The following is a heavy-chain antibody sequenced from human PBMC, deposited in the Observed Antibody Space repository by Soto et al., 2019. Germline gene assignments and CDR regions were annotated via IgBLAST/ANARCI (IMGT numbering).Heavy chain of an antibody. CDR3: AREHIVVVTAIRGNWFDP. Sequence: GGSLRLSCAASGFTFSSYSMNWVRQAPGKGLEWVSYISSSSSTIYYADSVKGRFTISRDNAKNSLYLQMNSLRDEDTAVYYCAREHIVVVTAIRGNWFDPWGQGTLVTVSS. CDR2: ISSSSSTI. D-gene: IGHD2-21*02. CDR1: GFTFSSYS. J-gene: IGHJ5*02. V-gene: IGHV3-48*02.